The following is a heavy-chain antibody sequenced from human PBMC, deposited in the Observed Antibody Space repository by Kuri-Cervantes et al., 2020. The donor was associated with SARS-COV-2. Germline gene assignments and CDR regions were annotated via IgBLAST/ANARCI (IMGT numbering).Heavy chain of an antibody. V-gene: IGHV3-23*01. CDR1: GFTFSSFA. CDR3: SPLAGDNGY. Sequence: GRSLRLSCAASGFTFSSFAMSGVRQAPGKGLEWVSAISGSGGNTYYANSGKARFTIPRDNSKNTLYLQMNSQRAEDTAVYYCSPLAGDNGYWGQGTLVTVSS. J-gene: IGHJ4*02. D-gene: IGHD3-16*01. CDR2: ISGSGGNT.